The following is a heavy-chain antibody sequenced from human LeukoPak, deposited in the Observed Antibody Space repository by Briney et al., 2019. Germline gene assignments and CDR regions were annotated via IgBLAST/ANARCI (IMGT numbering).Heavy chain of an antibody. Sequence: ASVEVSCKASGYTFTNYDIHWVRQATGQGLEWMGWMNPYSGNTGYAQKFQGRVTMTRDTSINTAYLELSSLKSGDTAVYYCARVPAARDFGYWGQGTPVIVSS. D-gene: IGHD2-15*01. J-gene: IGHJ4*02. V-gene: IGHV1-8*01. CDR2: MNPYSGNT. CDR1: GYTFTNYD. CDR3: ARVPAARDFGY.